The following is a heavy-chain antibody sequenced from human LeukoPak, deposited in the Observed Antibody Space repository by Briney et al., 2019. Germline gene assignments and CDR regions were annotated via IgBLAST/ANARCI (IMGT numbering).Heavy chain of an antibody. CDR1: IFVFSEYY. CDR2: IYSGGST. D-gene: IGHD6-19*01. J-gene: IGHJ4*02. V-gene: IGHV3-66*01. CDR3: AREGGKAVAGERTFDY. Sequence: PTGGSLRLSCETSIFVFSEYYMHWVRQAPGKGLEWVSVIYSGGSTYYADSVKGRFTISRDNSKNTLYLQMNSLRAEDTAVYYCAREGGKAVAGERTFDYWGQGTLVTVSS.